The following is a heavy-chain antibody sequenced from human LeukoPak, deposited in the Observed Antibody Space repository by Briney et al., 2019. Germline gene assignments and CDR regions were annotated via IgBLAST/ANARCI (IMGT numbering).Heavy chain of an antibody. Sequence: RPSETLSLTCTVSGGSISSGDYYWSWIRQPPGKGLEWIGYIYYSGSTYYNPSLKSRVTISVDTSKNQFSLKLSSVTAADTAVYYCAGQTYYYDSSPTTMAENKDYWGQGTLVTVSS. V-gene: IGHV4-30-4*01. CDR2: IYYSGST. CDR3: AGQTYYYDSSPTTMAENKDY. J-gene: IGHJ4*02. D-gene: IGHD3-22*01. CDR1: GGSISSGDYY.